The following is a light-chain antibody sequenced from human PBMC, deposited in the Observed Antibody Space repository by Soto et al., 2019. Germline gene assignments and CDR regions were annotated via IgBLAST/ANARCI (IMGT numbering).Light chain of an antibody. CDR2: EVS. V-gene: IGLV2-8*01. CDR3: SSYAGSNNLGV. Sequence: SALTQPPSASGSPGQSVTISCTGTSSDVGGYNYVSWYQQHPGKAPKLMIYEVSKRPSGVPHRFSGSKSGNTASLTVSGLQAEDEADYYCSSYAGSNNLGVFGTGTKVTVL. CDR1: SSDVGGYNY. J-gene: IGLJ1*01.